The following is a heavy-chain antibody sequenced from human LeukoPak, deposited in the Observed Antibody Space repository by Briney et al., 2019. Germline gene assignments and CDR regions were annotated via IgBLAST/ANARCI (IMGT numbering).Heavy chain of an antibody. CDR1: GFTFSSYG. Sequence: GGSLRLSCAASGFTFSSYGMHWVRQAPGKGLEWVAFIRYDGSNKYYADSVKGRFTISRDNSKNTLYLQMNSLRAEDTAVYYCAKALPRLAAAGSWFDPWGQGTLVTVSS. D-gene: IGHD6-13*01. CDR3: AKALPRLAAAGSWFDP. J-gene: IGHJ5*02. V-gene: IGHV3-30*02. CDR2: IRYDGSNK.